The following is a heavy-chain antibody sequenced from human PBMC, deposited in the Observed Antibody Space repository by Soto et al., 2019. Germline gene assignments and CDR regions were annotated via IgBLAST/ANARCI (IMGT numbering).Heavy chain of an antibody. V-gene: IGHV3-66*01. J-gene: IGHJ6*03. CDR1: GFTVSSNY. CDR3: ARDRGRGDFWSGYRDYKYYYYYMDV. Sequence: GGSLRLSCAASGFTVSSNYMSWVRQAPGKGLEWVSVIYSGGSTYYADSVKGRFTISRDNSKNTLYLQMNSLRAEDTAVYYCARDRGRGDFWSGYRDYKYYYYYMDVWGKGTTVTVSS. D-gene: IGHD3-3*01. CDR2: IYSGGST.